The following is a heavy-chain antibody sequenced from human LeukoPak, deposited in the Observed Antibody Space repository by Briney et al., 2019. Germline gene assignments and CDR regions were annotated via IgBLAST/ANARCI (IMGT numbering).Heavy chain of an antibody. D-gene: IGHD1-7*01. CDR1: GYTLTELS. Sequence: ASVKVSCKVSGYTLTELSMHWVRQAPGKGLEWMGGFDPEDGETIYAQKFQGRVTMTRDTSTSTVYMELSSLRSEDTAVYYCARAAWNYDNWFDPWGQGTLVTVSS. CDR2: FDPEDGET. J-gene: IGHJ5*02. CDR3: ARAAWNYDNWFDP. V-gene: IGHV1-24*01.